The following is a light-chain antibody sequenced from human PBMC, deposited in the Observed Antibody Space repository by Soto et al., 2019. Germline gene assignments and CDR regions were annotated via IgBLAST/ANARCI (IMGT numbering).Light chain of an antibody. Sequence: EIVMTQSPATLSVSPGGRATLSCRASQSISDTLAWYQQKPGQAPRLLIYGASKRATGFPARFSGSGSGTDFTLTISSLQSEDFAVYYCRQYGRSLGFAFGGGTKVDIK. CDR1: QSISDT. CDR2: GAS. CDR3: RQYGRSLGFA. V-gene: IGKV3-15*01. J-gene: IGKJ4*01.